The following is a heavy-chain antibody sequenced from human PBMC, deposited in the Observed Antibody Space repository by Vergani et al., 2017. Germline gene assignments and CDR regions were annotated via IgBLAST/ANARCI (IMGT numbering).Heavy chain of an antibody. J-gene: IGHJ4*02. D-gene: IGHD6-6*01. Sequence: QLQLQESGPGLVKPSETLSLTCTVSGGSISSSSYYWSWIRQPPGKGLEWIGYIYYSGSTNYNPSLKSRVTISVDTSKNQFSLKLSSVTAADTAVYYCARLERIAAPFDYWGQGTLVTVSS. CDR2: IYYSGST. V-gene: IGHV4-61*05. CDR1: GGSISSSSYY. CDR3: ARLERIAAPFDY.